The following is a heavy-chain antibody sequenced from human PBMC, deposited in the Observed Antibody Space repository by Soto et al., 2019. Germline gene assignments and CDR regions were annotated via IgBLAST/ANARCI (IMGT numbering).Heavy chain of an antibody. D-gene: IGHD3-3*02. V-gene: IGHV3-11*01. J-gene: IGHJ3*02. Sequence: QVQLVESGGGLVKPGGSLRLSCAASGFTFIDSYMSWIRQAPGKGLEWVSYISSSGTSTYYADSVKGRFTISSENAENSLYLQMNRLRAEDTAVYFWARFSVHEVFDIWGHGTMVTGSS. CDR1: GFTFIDSY. CDR2: ISSSGTST. CDR3: ARFSVHEVFDI.